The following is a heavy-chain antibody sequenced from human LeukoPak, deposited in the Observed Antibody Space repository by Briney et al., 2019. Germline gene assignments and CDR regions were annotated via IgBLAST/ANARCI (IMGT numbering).Heavy chain of an antibody. CDR1: GYTFTSYH. D-gene: IGHD1-26*01. V-gene: IGHV1-46*01. CDR3: ARELSPSGNYDC. Sequence: GAPVKKSCKASGYTFTSYHMHWVRQAPGQGVEWMGIINPSGGSTSYAQKFQGRVTVTRDTSTSTVYMELSSLRSEDTAVYYCARELSPSGNYDCWGHGTLVDVTS. J-gene: IGHJ4*01. CDR2: INPSGGST.